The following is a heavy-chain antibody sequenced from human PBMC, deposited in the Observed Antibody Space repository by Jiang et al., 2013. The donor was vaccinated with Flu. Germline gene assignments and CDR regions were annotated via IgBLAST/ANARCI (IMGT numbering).Heavy chain of an antibody. CDR2: VYPGDSDI. J-gene: IGHJ4*02. D-gene: IGHD2-21*01. V-gene: IGHV5-51*03. CDR3: ARRMGEGYFDS. CDR1: GYTFTNYW. Sequence: GAEVKKPGESLKISCKGSGYTFTNYWIGWVRQTPGKDLEWMGIVYPGDSDIRYRRSFQGQFTISADKSISTAYLEWSSLKASDTSIYYCARRMGEGYFDSWGQGTLVTVSS.